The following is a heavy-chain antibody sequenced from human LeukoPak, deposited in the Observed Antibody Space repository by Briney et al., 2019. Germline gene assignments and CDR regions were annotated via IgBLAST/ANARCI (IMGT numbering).Heavy chain of an antibody. V-gene: IGHV3-7*01. D-gene: IGHD2-15*01. CDR3: ARVLGYCSGGSCYGFDP. CDR1: GFTFSDYY. CDR2: IKQDGSEK. Sequence: GGSLRLSCAASGFTFSDYYMSWIRQAPGKGLEWVANIKQDGSEKYYVDSVKGRFTISRDNAKNSLYLQMNSLRAEDTAVYYCARVLGYCSGGSCYGFDPWGQGTLVTVSS. J-gene: IGHJ5*02.